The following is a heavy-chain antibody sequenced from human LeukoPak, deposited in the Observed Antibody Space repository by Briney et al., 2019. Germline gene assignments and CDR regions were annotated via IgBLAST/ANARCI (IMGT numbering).Heavy chain of an antibody. CDR2: VYASGNT. Sequence: PGGSLRLSCAASGFSIRSNYMSWVRQAPGKGLEWVSIVYASGNTYYSDSVKGRFTISRDNSKNTLYLQMNSLRAEDTAVYYCAREDLVLRYFDYWGQGTLVTVSS. J-gene: IGHJ4*02. D-gene: IGHD6-6*01. CDR3: AREDLVLRYFDY. CDR1: GFSIRSNY. V-gene: IGHV3-53*01.